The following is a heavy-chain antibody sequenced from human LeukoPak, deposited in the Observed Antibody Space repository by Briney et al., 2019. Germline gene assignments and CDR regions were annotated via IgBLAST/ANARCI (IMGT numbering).Heavy chain of an antibody. V-gene: IGHV3-74*01. D-gene: IGHD4-17*01. CDR2: INTEGTST. Sequence: GGSLRLSCAASGFTFSSYWMHWVRQAPGKGLVWVSRINTEGTSTSYADSVKGRFIISRDNAKDSLYLHMNSLRAEDTAMYYCARDLKYGDSYYYYIDVWGKGTTVTVSS. CDR1: GFTFSSYW. J-gene: IGHJ6*03. CDR3: ARDLKYGDSYYYYIDV.